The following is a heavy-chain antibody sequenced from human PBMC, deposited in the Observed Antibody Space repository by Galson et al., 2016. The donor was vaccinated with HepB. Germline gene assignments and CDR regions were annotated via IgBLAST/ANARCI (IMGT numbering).Heavy chain of an antibody. D-gene: IGHD3-22*01. V-gene: IGHV3-49*03. CDR2: IRSKTYGATT. CDR3: SRATKLYYYDSSGCGY. Sequence: SLRLSCAASGFTFGDYAMSWLRQAPGMGLEWVGFIRSKTYGATTEYAASVKGRFSISRDDSNCIAYLQMNSLKTEDTAVYYCSRATKLYYYDSSGCGYWGQGTLVTVSS. CDR1: GFTFGDYA. J-gene: IGHJ4*02.